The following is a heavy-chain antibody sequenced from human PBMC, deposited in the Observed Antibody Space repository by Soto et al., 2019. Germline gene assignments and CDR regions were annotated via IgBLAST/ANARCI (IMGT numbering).Heavy chain of an antibody. J-gene: IGHJ4*02. CDR3: SSHPSATLQIGGDY. CDR1: GGSISSSSYY. V-gene: IGHV4-39*01. CDR2: IYYSGST. D-gene: IGHD2-15*01. Sequence: QLQLQESGPGLVKPSETLSLTCTVSGGSISSSSYYWGWIRQPPGKGLEWIVSIYYSGSTYYNPTLKCLVTISVDTSKNLFSLMLSSVIAADTAVYYCSSHPSATLQIGGDYWGQGTLVTVTS.